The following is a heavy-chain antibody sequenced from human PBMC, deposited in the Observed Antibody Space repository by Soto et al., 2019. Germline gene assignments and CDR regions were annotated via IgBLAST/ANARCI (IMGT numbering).Heavy chain of an antibody. J-gene: IGHJ4*02. CDR1: GFTFSNYA. D-gene: IGHD2-15*01. CDR3: AKSAGGYCTGGSCLKFDY. CDR2: VSGSGTGT. V-gene: IGHV3-23*01. Sequence: EVQLLESGGGLVQPGESLRLSCAASGFTFSNYALGWVRQAPGKGLEWVSAVSGSGTGTYYADSVRDRFTISRDNSKNTLSLQMNSLRAEDTAVYYCAKSAGGYCTGGSCLKFDYWGQGTLVTVSS.